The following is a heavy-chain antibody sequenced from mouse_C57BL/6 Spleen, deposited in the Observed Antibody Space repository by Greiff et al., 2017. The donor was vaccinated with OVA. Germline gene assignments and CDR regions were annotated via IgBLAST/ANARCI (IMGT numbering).Heavy chain of an antibody. Sequence: QVQLQQPGAELVRPGSSVKLSCKASGYTFTSYWMDWVKQRPGQGLEWIGDIYPGSGSTNYNEKFKSKATLTVDTSSSTAYMQLSSLTSEDSAVYYCAATDYWGQGTTLTVSS. V-gene: IGHV1-55*01. D-gene: IGHD1-1*01. CDR1: GYTFTSYW. CDR3: AATDY. CDR2: IYPGSGST. J-gene: IGHJ2*01.